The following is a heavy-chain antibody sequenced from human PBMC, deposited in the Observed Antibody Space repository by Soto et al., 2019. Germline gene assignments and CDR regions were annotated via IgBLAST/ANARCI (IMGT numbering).Heavy chain of an antibody. D-gene: IGHD4-17*01. Sequence: QVQLQESGPGLVKPSETLSLTCTVSGGSVSSGSYYWSWIRQPPGKGLEWIGYIYYSGSTNYNPPLKSRVTISVDTSKNQFSLKLSSVTAADTAVYYCARGRWDDYGDYVADYWGQGTLVTVSS. J-gene: IGHJ4*02. V-gene: IGHV4-61*01. CDR3: ARGRWDDYGDYVADY. CDR2: IYYSGST. CDR1: GGSVSSGSYY.